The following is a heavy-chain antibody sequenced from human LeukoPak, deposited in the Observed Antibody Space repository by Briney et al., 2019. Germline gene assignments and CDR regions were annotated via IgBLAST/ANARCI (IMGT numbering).Heavy chain of an antibody. J-gene: IGHJ5*02. CDR2: ISSSSSYI. V-gene: IGHV3-21*01. D-gene: IGHD3-10*01. CDR3: AKDLVRDLWFGES. CDR1: GFTFSRYS. Sequence: GGSLRLSCAASGFTFSRYSVNWVRQAPGKGLEWVSSISSSSSYIYYADSVKGRFTISKDQSKNTLYLQMNSLRPEDTAIYYCAKDLVRDLWFGESWGQGTLVTVSS.